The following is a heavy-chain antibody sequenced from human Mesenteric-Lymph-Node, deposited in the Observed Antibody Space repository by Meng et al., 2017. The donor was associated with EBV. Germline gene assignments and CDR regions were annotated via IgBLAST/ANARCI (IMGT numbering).Heavy chain of an antibody. CDR3: ARDALGGYTSGWFDY. D-gene: IGHD5-12*01. Sequence: QLKLQEAGPGPVNPSQSLSLTCGVFGGSISSGGSYWSWIRQPPGKGLEWIGTIHYSGSTYYNPSLKSRVTISVDTSKNQFSLKLSSVTAADTAVYFCARDALGGYTSGWFDYWGQGTLVTVSS. J-gene: IGHJ5*01. CDR1: GGSISSGGSY. V-gene: IGHV4-30-4*07. CDR2: IHYSGST.